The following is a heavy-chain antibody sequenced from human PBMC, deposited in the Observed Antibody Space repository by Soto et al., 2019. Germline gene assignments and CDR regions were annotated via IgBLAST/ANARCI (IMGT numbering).Heavy chain of an antibody. Sequence: QITLNESGPTQVKPRQTLTLTCTFSGFSLTTSGVGVGWIRQSPGKDPEWLALIYWDDDKRYSPSLKSRLTITKDTSKNQVVLTMADLDPADTAIYYCAHRVLRTVFGLVTTAASYFDFWGQGTPVAVSS. V-gene: IGHV2-5*02. CDR1: GFSLTTSGVG. J-gene: IGHJ4*02. D-gene: IGHD3-3*01. CDR2: IYWDDDK. CDR3: AHRVLRTVFGLVTTAASYFDF.